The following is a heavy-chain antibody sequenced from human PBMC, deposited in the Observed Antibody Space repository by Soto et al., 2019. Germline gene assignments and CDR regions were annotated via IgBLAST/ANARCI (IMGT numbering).Heavy chain of an antibody. J-gene: IGHJ4*02. CDR3: ARSIGGSSYYPPDY. CDR2: LANDGSYQ. Sequence: QVQLVESGGGVVQPGGSLRLSCAASGFTFSGDGMHWVRQSPGEGLEWVAILANDGSYQYYAESVKGRFTISRDHSKNTLFLHMDSLRPEVTAVYYCARSIGGSSYYPPDYWGQGTLVTVSS. V-gene: IGHV3-30*03. CDR1: GFTFSGDG. D-gene: IGHD2-15*01.